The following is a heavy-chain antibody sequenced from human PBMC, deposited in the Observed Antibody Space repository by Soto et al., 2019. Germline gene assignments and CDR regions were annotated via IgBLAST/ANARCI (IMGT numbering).Heavy chain of an antibody. CDR3: ARDSRNCGGDCSSTGGDYYFDY. D-gene: IGHD2-21*02. Sequence: PGGSLRLSCAASGFTFSSYSMNWVRQAPGKGPEWVSSISSSSSYIYYADSVKGRFTISRDNAKNSLYLQMNSLRAEDTAVYYCARDSRNCGGDCSSTGGDYYFDYWGQGTLVTVSS. CDR2: ISSSSSYI. V-gene: IGHV3-21*01. CDR1: GFTFSSYS. J-gene: IGHJ4*02.